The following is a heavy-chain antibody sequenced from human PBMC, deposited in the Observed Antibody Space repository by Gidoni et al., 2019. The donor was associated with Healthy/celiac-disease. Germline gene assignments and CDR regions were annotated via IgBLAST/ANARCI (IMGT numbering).Heavy chain of an antibody. CDR3: ASVPRIGVSGIAAAGYYYYYGMDV. CDR1: GGTFSLYA. J-gene: IGHJ6*02. D-gene: IGHD6-13*01. Sequence: QVQLVQSGAEVKKPGSSVKVSCKASGGTFSLYAISWVRQAPGQGLEWMGGIIPIFGTANYAQKVQGRVTITADKTTSTAYMELSSLRSEDTAVYYCASVPRIGVSGIAAAGYYYYYGMDVWGQGTTVTVSS. CDR2: IIPIFGTA. V-gene: IGHV1-69*06.